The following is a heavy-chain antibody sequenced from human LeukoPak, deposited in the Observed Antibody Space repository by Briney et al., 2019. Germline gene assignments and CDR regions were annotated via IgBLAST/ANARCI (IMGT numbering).Heavy chain of an antibody. V-gene: IGHV3-30*18. CDR3: AKSYSSSWFSGNDY. J-gene: IGHJ4*02. CDR2: ISYDGSKK. Sequence: GGSLRLSCAASGFTFSSFGMHWVRQAPGKGLEWVAVISYDGSKKYYADSVKGRFTISRDNSKNTLDLQMNSPRAEDTAVYYCAKSYSSSWFSGNDYWGQGTLVTVSS. CDR1: GFTFSSFG. D-gene: IGHD6-13*01.